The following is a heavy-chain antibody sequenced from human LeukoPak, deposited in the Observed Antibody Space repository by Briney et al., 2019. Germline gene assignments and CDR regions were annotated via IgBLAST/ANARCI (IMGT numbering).Heavy chain of an antibody. CDR1: GASFSVNN. Sequence: SETLSLTCAVYGASFSVNNWIWIRQPPGKGLEWIGEINHSGTITYKPSLKSRLTIPADTSKNQFSLKLSSVTAADTAVYYCARYCGSENYCISYWGQGTLVTVSS. V-gene: IGHV4-34*01. J-gene: IGHJ4*01. D-gene: IGHD3-10*01. CDR2: INHSGTI. CDR3: ARYCGSENYCISY.